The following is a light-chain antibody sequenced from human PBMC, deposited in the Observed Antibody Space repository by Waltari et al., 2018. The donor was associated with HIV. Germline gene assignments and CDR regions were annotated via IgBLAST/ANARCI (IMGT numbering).Light chain of an antibody. CDR2: DVT. CDR1: SSDVGGYKY. Sequence: QSALTQPRSVSGSPGQSISISCTGTSSDVGGYKYVSWYQQYPGEVPKLMIYDVTKRPSGVPDLFSGSKSGNTASLTISGLQAEDEADYYCCSYAGVYTRWVFGGGTKLTVL. J-gene: IGLJ3*02. V-gene: IGLV2-11*01. CDR3: CSYAGVYTRWV.